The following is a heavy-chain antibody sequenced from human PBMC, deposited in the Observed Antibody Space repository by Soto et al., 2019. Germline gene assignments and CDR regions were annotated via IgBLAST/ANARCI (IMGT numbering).Heavy chain of an antibody. J-gene: IGHJ6*02. CDR2: IYYSGST. Sequence: SETLSLTCTVSGGSISSGGYYWSWIRQHPGKGLEWIGYIYYSGSTYYNPSLKSRVTISVDTSKSQFSLKLSSVTAADTAVYYCARYYYYYGIDVWGQGTTVTVSS. CDR1: GGSISSGGYY. CDR3: ARYYYYYGIDV. V-gene: IGHV4-31*03.